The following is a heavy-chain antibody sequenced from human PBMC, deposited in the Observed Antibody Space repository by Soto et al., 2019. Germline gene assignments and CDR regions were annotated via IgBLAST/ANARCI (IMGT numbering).Heavy chain of an antibody. V-gene: IGHV3-53*01. J-gene: IGHJ6*02. CDR1: GFTVSSNY. CDR3: ARDSVKPPYGWLRSGAYYYGMDV. CDR2: IYSGGST. D-gene: IGHD5-12*01. Sequence: GGSLRLSCAASGFTVSSNYMSWVRQAPGKGLEWVSVIYSGGSTYYADSVKGRFTISRDNSKNTLYLQMNSLRAEDTAVYYCARDSVKPPYGWLRSGAYYYGMDVWGQGTTVTVSS.